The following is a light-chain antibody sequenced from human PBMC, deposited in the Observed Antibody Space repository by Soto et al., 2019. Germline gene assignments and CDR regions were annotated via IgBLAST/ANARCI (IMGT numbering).Light chain of an antibody. V-gene: IGKV3-20*01. Sequence: ILLTQSPATLSLSPGESATLSCRAGQSVSSSYLAWYQQKPCQAPRLLIYGASSRATGIPDRFSGSGSGTDFTLTISRLEPEDFAVYYCQQYGSSPTWTFGQGTKVDIK. CDR2: GAS. CDR1: QSVSSSY. J-gene: IGKJ1*01. CDR3: QQYGSSPTWT.